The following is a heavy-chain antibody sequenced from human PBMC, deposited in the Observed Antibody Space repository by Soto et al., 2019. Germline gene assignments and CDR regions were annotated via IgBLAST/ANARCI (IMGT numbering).Heavy chain of an antibody. D-gene: IGHD5-12*01. J-gene: IGHJ6*03. CDR2: IYYSGST. CDR3: ARTDIVATITGYYYYMDV. CDR1: GGSISSYY. Sequence: PSETLSLTCTVSGGSISSYYWSWIRQPPGKGLEWIGYIYYSGSTNYNPSLKSRVTISVDTSKNQFSLKLSSVTAADTAVYYCARTDIVATITGYYYYMDVWGKGTTVTVSS. V-gene: IGHV4-59*01.